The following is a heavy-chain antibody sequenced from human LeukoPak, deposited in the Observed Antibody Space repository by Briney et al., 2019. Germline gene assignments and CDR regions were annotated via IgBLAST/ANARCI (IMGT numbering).Heavy chain of an antibody. CDR1: GFTVSNNY. Sequence: GGSLRLSCAASGFTVSNNYMSWVRQAPGKGLEWVSVIYRGGFTNYADSVKGRLIISRDNSKNTLYLQLSSLRVEDTALYYCARSSGDYYFDYWGQGALVTVSS. J-gene: IGHJ4*02. CDR3: ARSSGDYYFDY. CDR2: IYRGGFT. D-gene: IGHD6-19*01. V-gene: IGHV3-53*01.